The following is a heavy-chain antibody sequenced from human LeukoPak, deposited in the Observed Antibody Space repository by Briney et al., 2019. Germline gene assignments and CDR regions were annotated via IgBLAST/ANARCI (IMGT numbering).Heavy chain of an antibody. CDR3: ARSYGSGSYYLGDAFDI. J-gene: IGHJ3*02. D-gene: IGHD3-10*01. Sequence: GGSLRLSCAASAFTFSDYWMSWVRQAPGKGLEWVANIKQDGSEKYYVDSVKGRFTISRDNAKNSLYLQMNSLRAEDTAVYYCARSYGSGSYYLGDAFDIWGQGTMVTVSS. CDR2: IKQDGSEK. CDR1: AFTFSDYW. V-gene: IGHV3-7*01.